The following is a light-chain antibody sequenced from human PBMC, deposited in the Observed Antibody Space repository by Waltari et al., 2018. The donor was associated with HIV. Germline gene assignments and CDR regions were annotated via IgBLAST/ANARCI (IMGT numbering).Light chain of an antibody. Sequence: SYELTQPPSVSVSPGQTASITCSGDKLGDEYACWYQQKPGQSPVLVIYQDNKRPSGIPERFSGSTSGNTATLTISGTQPMDEADYYCQAWDSSTVVFGGGTKLTVL. CDR1: KLGDEY. CDR2: QDN. V-gene: IGLV3-1*01. J-gene: IGLJ2*01. CDR3: QAWDSSTVV.